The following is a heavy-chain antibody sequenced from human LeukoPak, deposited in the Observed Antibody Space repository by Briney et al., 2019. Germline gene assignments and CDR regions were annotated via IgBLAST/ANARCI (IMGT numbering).Heavy chain of an antibody. CDR2: ISSSSSYI. D-gene: IGHD5-18*01. CDR3: AGPRRYSYGSRPHHDAFDI. CDR1: GFTFSSYS. J-gene: IGHJ3*02. V-gene: IGHV3-21*01. Sequence: GGSLRLSCAASGFTFSSYSMNWVRQAPGKGLEWVSSISSSSSYIYYADSVKGRFTISRDNAKNSLYLQMNSLRAEDTAVYYCAGPRRYSYGSRPHHDAFDIWGQGTMVTVSS.